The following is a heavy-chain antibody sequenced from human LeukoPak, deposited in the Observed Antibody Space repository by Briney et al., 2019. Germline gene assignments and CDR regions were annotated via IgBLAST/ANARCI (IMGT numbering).Heavy chain of an antibody. CDR3: AKGGFDP. D-gene: IGHD3-16*01. Sequence: PSETLSLTCTVSSGSISTSNYYWGWIRQPPGKGLEWIGSIYYSGSTYYNPSLKSRVTISVDTSKNQFSLKLSSVTAADTAVYYCAKGGFDPWGQGTLVTVSS. CDR2: IYYSGST. J-gene: IGHJ5*02. CDR1: SGSISTSNYY. V-gene: IGHV4-39*01.